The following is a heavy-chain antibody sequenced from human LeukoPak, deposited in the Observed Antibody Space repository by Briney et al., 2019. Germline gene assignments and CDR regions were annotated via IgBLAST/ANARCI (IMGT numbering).Heavy chain of an antibody. V-gene: IGHV3-23*01. Sequence: GGSLRLSCAGAGFTFSKFAMSWVRQAPGKGLEWVSLISTSGTPHYADSVKGRLTISRDNSKNTLYLQMNSLRAEDTAVYYCAKDGSGWYGIIDYFDYWGQGTLVTVSS. CDR3: AKDGSGWYGIIDYFDY. D-gene: IGHD6-19*01. J-gene: IGHJ4*02. CDR1: GFTFSKFA. CDR2: ISTSGTP.